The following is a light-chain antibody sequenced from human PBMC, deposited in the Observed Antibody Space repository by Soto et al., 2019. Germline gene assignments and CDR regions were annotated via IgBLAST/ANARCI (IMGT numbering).Light chain of an antibody. CDR1: SSDVGGYNY. CDR2: DVS. V-gene: IGLV2-11*01. CDR3: CSYAGSYTLT. J-gene: IGLJ2*01. Sequence: QSLLTQPRSVSGSPGQSVTISCTGTSSDVGGYNYVSWYQQHPGKAPKLMIYDVSKRPSGVPDRFSGSKSGNTASLTISGLQAEDEADYYCCSYAGSYTLTFGGGTKVTVL.